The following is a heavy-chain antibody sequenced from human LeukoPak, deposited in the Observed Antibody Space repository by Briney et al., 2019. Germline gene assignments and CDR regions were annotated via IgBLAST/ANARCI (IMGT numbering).Heavy chain of an antibody. CDR2: IKQDGSEK. CDR1: GFIFSSYC. V-gene: IGHV3-7*01. J-gene: IGHJ4*01. D-gene: IGHD1-26*01. CDR3: ARESPSGSYLRPYFDN. Sequence: GGSLRLSCAASGFIFSSYCMSWVRQAPGKGLEWVANIKQDGSEKYYVDSVKGRFTISRDNVNNTLYLQMNSLRGAETSVYYYARESPSGSYLRPYFDNSGDRTLVTVSS.